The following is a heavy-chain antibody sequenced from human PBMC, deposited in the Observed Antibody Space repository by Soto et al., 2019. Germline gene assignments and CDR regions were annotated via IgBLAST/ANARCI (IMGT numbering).Heavy chain of an antibody. Sequence: GGSLRLSCAASGFTFSSYAMSWVRQAPGKGLEWVSAISGSGGSTYYADSVKGRFTISRDNSKNTLYLQMNSLRAEDTAVYYCAKDPGVVVAASNYYYGMDVWGQGTTVTVSS. D-gene: IGHD2-15*01. CDR1: GFTFSSYA. CDR3: AKDPGVVVAASNYYYGMDV. J-gene: IGHJ6*02. CDR2: ISGSGGST. V-gene: IGHV3-23*01.